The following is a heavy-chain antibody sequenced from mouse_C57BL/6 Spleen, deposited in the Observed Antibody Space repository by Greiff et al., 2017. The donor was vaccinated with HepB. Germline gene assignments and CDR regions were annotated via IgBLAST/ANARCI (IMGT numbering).Heavy chain of an antibody. J-gene: IGHJ1*03. Sequence: EVKLVESGPSLVRPSQTLSLTCTVTGFSINSDCYWIWIRQFPGNKLEYIGYTFYSGITYYNPSLESRTYITRDTSKNQFSLKLSSVTTEDTATYYCARDRCSSHPYWYFYVWGTGTTVTVSS. D-gene: IGHD1-1*01. CDR3: ARDRCSSHPYWYFYV. CDR1: GFSINSDCY. V-gene: IGHV3-3*01. CDR2: TFYSGIT.